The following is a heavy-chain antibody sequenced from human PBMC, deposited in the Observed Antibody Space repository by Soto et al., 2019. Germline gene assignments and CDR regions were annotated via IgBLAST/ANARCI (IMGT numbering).Heavy chain of an antibody. CDR3: ARVGQWLVPDY. CDR2: INHSGST. Sequence: QVHLQQWGAGLLKTSETLSLTCAVYGGSFSGYYWSWIRQPPGKGLEWIGEINHSGSTNYNPSLKSRVTISVDTSKNHFSLKLSSVTAADTAVYYCARVGQWLVPDYWGQGTLVTVSS. J-gene: IGHJ4*02. CDR1: GGSFSGYY. D-gene: IGHD6-19*01. V-gene: IGHV4-34*01.